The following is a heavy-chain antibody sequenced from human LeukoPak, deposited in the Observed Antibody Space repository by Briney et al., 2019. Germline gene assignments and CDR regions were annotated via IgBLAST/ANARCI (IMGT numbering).Heavy chain of an antibody. D-gene: IGHD3-9*01. J-gene: IGHJ4*02. CDR2: IYYSGST. Sequence: SETLSLTCAVSGGSISSSNWWSWVRQPPGKGLEWIGSIYYSGSTYYNPSLKSRVTISVDTSKIHFSLKLSSVTAADTAVYYCARQNDKAYDYWGQGTLVTVSS. CDR1: GGSISSSNW. V-gene: IGHV4-39*01. CDR3: ARQNDKAYDY.